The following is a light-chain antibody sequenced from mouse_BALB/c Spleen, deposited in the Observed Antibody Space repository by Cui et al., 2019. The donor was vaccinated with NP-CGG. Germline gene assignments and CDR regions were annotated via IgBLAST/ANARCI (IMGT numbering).Light chain of an antibody. Sequence: QAVVTQESALLTPPGETVTLTCRSSTGAVTTSNYANWVQEKSDHLFAGLIGGTNNRVPGVPARFSGSLIGDKAALTITGAQTEDEAIYFCALWYSNHWVFGGGTKLTVL. CDR3: ALWYSNHWV. CDR2: GTN. J-gene: IGLJ1*01. V-gene: IGLV1*01. CDR1: TGAVTTSNY.